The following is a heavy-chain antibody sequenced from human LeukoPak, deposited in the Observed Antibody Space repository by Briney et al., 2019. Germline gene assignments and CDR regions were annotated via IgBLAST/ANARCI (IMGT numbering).Heavy chain of an antibody. Sequence: ASVKVSCKVSGYTLTELSMHWVRQAPGKGLEWMGGFDPEDGETIYAQKFQGRVTITEDTSTDTAYMELSSLRSEDTAVYYCARLGAAATFDYWGQGTLVTVSS. CDR3: ARLGAAATFDY. CDR2: FDPEDGET. V-gene: IGHV1-24*01. J-gene: IGHJ4*02. CDR1: GYTLTELS. D-gene: IGHD6-13*01.